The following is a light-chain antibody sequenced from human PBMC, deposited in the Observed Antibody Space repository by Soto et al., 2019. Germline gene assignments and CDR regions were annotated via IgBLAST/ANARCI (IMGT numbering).Light chain of an antibody. CDR1: QTISSY. CDR3: QHRMNWPLT. J-gene: IGKJ5*01. CDR2: DAS. V-gene: IGKV3-11*01. Sequence: EIRLTQSPATLSLSPGERATLSCRASQTISSYLLWYQQKPGQAPRLLIYDASNRATGIPARFSGSGSETDFTLTISSLEPEDFAVYYCQHRMNWPLTFGQGTRLAI.